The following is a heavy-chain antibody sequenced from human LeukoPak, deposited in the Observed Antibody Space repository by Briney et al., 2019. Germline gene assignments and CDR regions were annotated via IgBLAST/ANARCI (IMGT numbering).Heavy chain of an antibody. V-gene: IGHV3-21*01. Sequence: GGSLRLSCAASGFTFSSYSMNWVHQAPGKGLEWVSSISSSSSYIYYADSVKGRFTISRDNAKNSLYLQMNSLRAEDTAVYYCARGSNPEDYMDVWGKGTTVTVSS. CDR1: GFTFSSYS. CDR2: ISSSSSYI. J-gene: IGHJ6*03. CDR3: ARGSNPEDYMDV.